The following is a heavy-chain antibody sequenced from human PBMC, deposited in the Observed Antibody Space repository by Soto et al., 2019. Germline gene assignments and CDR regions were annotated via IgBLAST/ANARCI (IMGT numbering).Heavy chain of an antibody. V-gene: IGHV3-11*01. CDR3: VRDPPTDWGMDV. CDR2: ITTSGSTI. CDR1: GFTFSDYY. D-gene: IGHD3-9*01. J-gene: IGHJ6*02. Sequence: NPGGSLRLSCAASGFTFSDYYMNWIRQAPGKGLEWVSYITTSGSTIYYADSVKGRFTISRDNAKNSLYLQMNSLRAEDTAVYYCVRDPPTDWGMDVWGQGTTVTVSS.